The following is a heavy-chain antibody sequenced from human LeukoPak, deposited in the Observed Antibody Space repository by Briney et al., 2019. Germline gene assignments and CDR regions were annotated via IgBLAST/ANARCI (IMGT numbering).Heavy chain of an antibody. CDR3: TTRDYYDSSGYGNFDY. Sequence: GGSLRLSCAASGVTFSSVWVSWVRQAPGKGLEWVGRIKRKTDGGTTDYAAPVKGRFSISRDDSKNTLYLEMNSLKTEDTAVYYCTTRDYYDSSGYGNFDYWGQGTLVTVSS. V-gene: IGHV3-15*01. D-gene: IGHD3-22*01. CDR2: IKRKTDGGTT. CDR1: GVTFSSVW. J-gene: IGHJ4*02.